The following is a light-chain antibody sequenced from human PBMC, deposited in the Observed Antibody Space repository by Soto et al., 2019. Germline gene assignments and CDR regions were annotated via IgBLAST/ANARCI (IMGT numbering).Light chain of an antibody. V-gene: IGLV1-40*01. CDR3: QSYDTSLRVVL. Sequence: QSVLTRPPSVSGAPGQRVTISCTGSSSNIGAGYGVHWYQQLPGTAPKVLIYGNNNRPSGVPDRFSGSKSGTSASLAITGLQTEDEADYYCQSYDTSLRVVLFGGGTKLTVL. CDR1: SSNIGAGYG. CDR2: GNN. J-gene: IGLJ2*01.